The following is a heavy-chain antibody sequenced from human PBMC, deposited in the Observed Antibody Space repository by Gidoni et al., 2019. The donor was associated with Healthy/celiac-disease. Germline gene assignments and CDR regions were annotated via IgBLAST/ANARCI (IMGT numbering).Heavy chain of an antibody. J-gene: IGHJ3*02. V-gene: IGHV3-53*01. CDR1: GFPVISNY. CDR3: ARMVTYYYDSSGYYPWNAFDI. CDR2: IYSGGST. D-gene: IGHD3-22*01. Sequence: EVQLVESGGGLIQPGGSLRLSCAASGFPVISNYMSWVRQAPGKGLEWVSVIYSGGSTYYADSVKGRFTISRDNSKNTLYLQMNSLRAEDTAVYYCARMVTYYYDSSGYYPWNAFDIWGQGTMVTVSS.